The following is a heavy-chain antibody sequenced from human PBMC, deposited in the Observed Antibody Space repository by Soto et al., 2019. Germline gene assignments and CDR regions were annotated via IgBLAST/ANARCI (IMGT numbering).Heavy chain of an antibody. Sequence: PSETLSLTCNVSGDSMTKYYWSWIRQPAGKGLEWIGRIYTSGSTNYNPSLKSRVTMSIDTSNNHFSLNLKSVTAADTAVYYCARGSSFRGDFDIWGQGTTVTVSS. D-gene: IGHD2-21*01. CDR2: IYTSGST. V-gene: IGHV4-4*07. CDR1: GDSMTKYY. J-gene: IGHJ3*02. CDR3: ARGSSFRGDFDI.